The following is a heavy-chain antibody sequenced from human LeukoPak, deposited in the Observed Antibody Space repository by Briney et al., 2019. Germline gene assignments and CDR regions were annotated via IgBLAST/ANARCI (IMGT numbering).Heavy chain of an antibody. CDR2: ISYDGSNK. D-gene: IGHD3-16*02. Sequence: GGSLRLSCAASGFTFSRYGMHWVRQAPGKGLEWVAVISYDGSNKHYADSEKGRFTISRDNSKNTLYLQMHSQRGDDRSVYYCAKGANYVWGSYRSFDNWFDPWGQGTLVTVSS. CDR1: GFTFSRYG. CDR3: AKGANYVWGSYRSFDNWFDP. J-gene: IGHJ5*02. V-gene: IGHV3-30*18.